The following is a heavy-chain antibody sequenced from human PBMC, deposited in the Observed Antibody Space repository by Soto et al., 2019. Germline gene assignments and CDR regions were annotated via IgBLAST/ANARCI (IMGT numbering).Heavy chain of an antibody. D-gene: IGHD4-17*01. V-gene: IGHV4-30-2*01. CDR3: ARGMTTVTTVDY. CDR2: IYHSGST. CDR1: GGSISSGGYS. Sequence: QLQLQESGSGLVKPSQTLSLTCAVSGGSISSGGYSWSWIRQPPGKGLEWIGYIYHSGSTYYNPSLNPRLTISLDRSKKQFSLKLSSVTAAETAVYYCARGMTTVTTVDYWGQGTLVTVSS. J-gene: IGHJ4*02.